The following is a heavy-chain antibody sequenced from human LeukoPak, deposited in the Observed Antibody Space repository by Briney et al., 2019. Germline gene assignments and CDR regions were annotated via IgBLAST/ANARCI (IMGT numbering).Heavy chain of an antibody. Sequence: SETLSLTCAVYIDSFSNHHWNWIRQTPGKGMEWIGEVNESGGTNIRPSLRSRIILSADTSKNQFSLKLISVTVADTAIYYCARGQGATVPQVGKNWFDPWGQGTWVTVSS. CDR1: IDSFSNHH. CDR3: ARGQGATVPQVGKNWFDP. J-gene: IGHJ5*02. D-gene: IGHD1-26*01. V-gene: IGHV4-34*01. CDR2: VNESGGT.